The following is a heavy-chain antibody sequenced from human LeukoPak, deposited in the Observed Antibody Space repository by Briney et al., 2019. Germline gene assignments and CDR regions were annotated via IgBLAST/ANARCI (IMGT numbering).Heavy chain of an antibody. D-gene: IGHD2-15*01. J-gene: IGHJ4*02. V-gene: IGHV4-39*01. CDR3: ARLVCGGGSCPAEFDY. CDR1: GGCISSGGHY. CDR2: VYYSGST. Sequence: SETLCLTCIVSGGCISSGGHYWGWIRQPPGKGLEWIGSVYYSGSTYYNPSLNSRVTIFIDMSKNQFSLKLSSVTATDTAVYYCARLVCGGGSCPAEFDYWGQGTLVTVSS.